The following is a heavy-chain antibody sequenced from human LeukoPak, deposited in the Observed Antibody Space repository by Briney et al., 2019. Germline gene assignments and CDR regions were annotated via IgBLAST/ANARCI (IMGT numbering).Heavy chain of an antibody. Sequence: GGSLRLSCAASGFRFRDSAMHWVRQAPGKGLEWVSVIWHDGTYKYYVDSVKGRFTISRDNSENTLYLQMNSLRAEDTAVYYCAKDQWDYYDTSGRPGALDIWGQGTMVTVSS. CDR1: GFRFRDSA. D-gene: IGHD3-22*01. V-gene: IGHV3-30*02. J-gene: IGHJ3*02. CDR2: IWHDGTYK. CDR3: AKDQWDYYDTSGRPGALDI.